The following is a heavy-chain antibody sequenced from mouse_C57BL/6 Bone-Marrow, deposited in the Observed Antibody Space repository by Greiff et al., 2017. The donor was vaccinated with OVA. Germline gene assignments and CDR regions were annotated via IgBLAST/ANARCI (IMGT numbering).Heavy chain of an antibody. J-gene: IGHJ2*01. CDR3: ARLGAYYSNYASDFDY. CDR1: GYTFTSYG. D-gene: IGHD2-5*01. Sequence: QVQLQQSGAELARPGASVKLSCKASGYTFTSYGISWVKQRTGQGLEWIGEIYPRSGNTYYNEKFKGKATLTADKSSSTAYMELRSLTSEDSAVYFCARLGAYYSNYASDFDYWGQGTTLTVSS. V-gene: IGHV1-81*01. CDR2: IYPRSGNT.